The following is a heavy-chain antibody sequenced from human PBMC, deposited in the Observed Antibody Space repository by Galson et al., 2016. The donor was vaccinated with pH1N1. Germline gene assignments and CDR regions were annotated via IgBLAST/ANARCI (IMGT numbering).Heavy chain of an antibody. J-gene: IGHJ5*02. Sequence: ETLSLPCTVSGGSISSSHHWGWIRQPPGKGLEWIGSFFYGGRTYYNSSLKSRVTISVDTSKNEFYLNVRSMPAADTAVYYCARHALYSSGDMRNWIDPWGQGTRVTVSS. CDR2: FFYGGRT. CDR3: ARHALYSSGDMRNWIDP. V-gene: IGHV4-39*01. D-gene: IGHD6-19*01. CDR1: GGSISSSHH.